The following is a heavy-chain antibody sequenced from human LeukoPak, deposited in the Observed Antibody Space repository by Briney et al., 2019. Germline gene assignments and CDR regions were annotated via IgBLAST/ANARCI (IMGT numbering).Heavy chain of an antibody. D-gene: IGHD3-3*01. Sequence: SETLSLTCTVSGGSISSYYWSWIRQPPGKGLEWIGYIYYSGSTNYNPYLKSRVTISVDTSKNQFSLKLSSVTAADTAVYYCAREGYDFWSGYPQGYFDYWGQGTLVTVSS. CDR3: AREGYDFWSGYPQGYFDY. CDR1: GGSISSYY. V-gene: IGHV4-59*01. J-gene: IGHJ4*02. CDR2: IYYSGST.